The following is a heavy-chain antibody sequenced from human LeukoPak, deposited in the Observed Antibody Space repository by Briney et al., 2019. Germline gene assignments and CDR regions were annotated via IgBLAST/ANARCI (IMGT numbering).Heavy chain of an antibody. V-gene: IGHV5-51*01. J-gene: IGHJ5*02. D-gene: IGHD2-15*01. CDR1: GYSFTSYW. CDR2: IYPGDSDT. Sequence: GESLKISRKGSGYSFTSYWIGWVRQMPGKGLEWMGIIYPGDSDTRYSPSFQGQVTISADKSISTAYLQWSSLKASDTAMYYCARVVVAATGWFDPWGQGTLVTVSS. CDR3: ARVVVAATGWFDP.